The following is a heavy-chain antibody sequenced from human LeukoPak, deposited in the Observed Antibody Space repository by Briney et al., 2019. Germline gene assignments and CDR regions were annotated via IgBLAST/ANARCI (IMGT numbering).Heavy chain of an antibody. CDR3: AREWEMATIEKGSYYYYYYYMDV. CDR1: GFTFDDYG. Sequence: GGSLRLSCAASGFTFDDYGMSWVRQAPGKGLEWVSGINWNGGSTGYADSVKGRFTISRDNAKNSLYLQMNSLRAEDTAVYYCAREWEMATIEKGSYYYYYYYMDVWGKGTTVTVSS. J-gene: IGHJ6*03. V-gene: IGHV3-20*04. CDR2: INWNGGST. D-gene: IGHD5-24*01.